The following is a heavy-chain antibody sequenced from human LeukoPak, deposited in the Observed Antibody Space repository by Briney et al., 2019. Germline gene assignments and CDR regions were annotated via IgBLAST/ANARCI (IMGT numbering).Heavy chain of an antibody. Sequence: GGSLRLSCATSEFSFGGYAMSWVRQAPGKGLEWVSAISGSGSTTYYADSVRGRFSISRDNSGNTLYLQMNSLSAEDTAVYYCAKAFRRYTGSYFDYWGQGTLVTVSS. CDR3: AKAFRRYTGSYFDY. D-gene: IGHD1-26*01. J-gene: IGHJ4*02. CDR2: ISGSGSTT. CDR1: EFSFGGYA. V-gene: IGHV3-23*01.